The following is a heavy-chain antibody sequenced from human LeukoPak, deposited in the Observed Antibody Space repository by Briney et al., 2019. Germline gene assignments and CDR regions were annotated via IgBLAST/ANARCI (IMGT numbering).Heavy chain of an antibody. Sequence: PGGSLRLSCAASGFTSSSYWMHWVRQVPGKGLVWVSRISGDVTARNYADSVKGRFTISRDDAKNTVDLQMNSLRGEDTAVYYCVRGRGSYGWFDPWGQGTLVTVSS. J-gene: IGHJ5*02. CDR2: ISGDVTAR. CDR1: GFTSSSYW. V-gene: IGHV3-74*01. CDR3: VRGRGSYGWFDP. D-gene: IGHD3-10*01.